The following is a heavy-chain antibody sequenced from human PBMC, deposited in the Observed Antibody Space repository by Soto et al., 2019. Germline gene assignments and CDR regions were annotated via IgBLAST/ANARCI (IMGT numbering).Heavy chain of an antibody. CDR2: ISYSGST. CDR3: ARRMTAPGTNFDY. Sequence: QVQLQESGPGLVKPSETLSLTCTVSGGSINSYYWSWIRQPPGKGLEWIAYISYSGSTNYNPSLKSRVTISLDMSKNQFSLKLSSVTAADTAVYYCARRMTAPGTNFDYWGQGTLVTVSS. J-gene: IGHJ4*02. CDR1: GGSINSYY. D-gene: IGHD6-13*01. V-gene: IGHV4-59*08.